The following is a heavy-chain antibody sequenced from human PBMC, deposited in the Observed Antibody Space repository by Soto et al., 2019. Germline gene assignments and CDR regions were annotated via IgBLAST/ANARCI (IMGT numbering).Heavy chain of an antibody. Sequence: PGGSLRLSCGASGFTFSNYGMYWVRQAPGKGLEWVAAISYDGTNKYYADSIKGRFTISRDNSANTLFLQVNSLRREDTAMYYCARDPSPYTSGWYGIDFWGHGTLVTVSS. CDR1: GFTFSNYG. CDR3: ARDPSPYTSGWYGIDF. D-gene: IGHD6-19*01. J-gene: IGHJ4*01. V-gene: IGHV3-30*03. CDR2: ISYDGTNK.